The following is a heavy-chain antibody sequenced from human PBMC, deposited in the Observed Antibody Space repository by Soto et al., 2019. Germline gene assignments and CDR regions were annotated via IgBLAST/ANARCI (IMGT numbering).Heavy chain of an antibody. CDR1: GYTFTSYG. Sequence: SVKVSCKASGYTFTSYGIHWVRQAPGQRLEWMGWINAANGDTKYSPKFQGRVTITRDTSASTAYMELSSLRSEDTAVYYCVRRHVSATGIDWFDPWGQGTLVTGSS. V-gene: IGHV1-3*01. D-gene: IGHD6-13*01. CDR3: VRRHVSATGIDWFDP. CDR2: INAANGDT. J-gene: IGHJ5*02.